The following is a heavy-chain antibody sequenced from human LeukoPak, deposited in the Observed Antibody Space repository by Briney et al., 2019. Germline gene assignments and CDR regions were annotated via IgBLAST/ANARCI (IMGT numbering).Heavy chain of an antibody. Sequence: GASVKVSCEASGYTFTGYYMHWVRQAPGQGLEWVGWINPNSGGTKYAQKFQGRVTMTRDTSISTAYMELSRLRSDDTAVYYCATELMCADDCKLHYWGQGTRVTVSS. V-gene: IGHV1-2*02. CDR2: INPNSGGT. D-gene: IGHD2-21*02. J-gene: IGHJ4*02. CDR3: ATELMCADDCKLHY. CDR1: GYTFTGYY.